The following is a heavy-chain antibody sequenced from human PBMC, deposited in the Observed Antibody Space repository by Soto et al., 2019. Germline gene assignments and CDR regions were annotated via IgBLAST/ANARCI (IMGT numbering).Heavy chain of an antibody. V-gene: IGHV3-23*01. J-gene: IGHJ6*02. CDR3: AKVDCSGGSCPYYYGMDV. D-gene: IGHD2-15*01. CDR2: ISGSGGST. CDR1: GFTFSSYA. Sequence: GGSLRLSCAASGFTFSSYAMSWVRQAPGKGLEWVSAISGSGGSTYYADSVKGRFTISRDNSKNTLYLQMNSLRAEDTAVYYCAKVDCSGGSCPYYYGMDVWGQGTTVTVSS.